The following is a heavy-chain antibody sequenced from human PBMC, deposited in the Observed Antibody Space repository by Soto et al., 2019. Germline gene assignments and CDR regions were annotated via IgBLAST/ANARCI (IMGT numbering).Heavy chain of an antibody. CDR3: TRAERYYDFWSGYPDY. J-gene: IGHJ4*02. D-gene: IGHD3-3*01. Sequence: PGGSLRLSCTTSGFTFGDDAMGWVRQAPGKGLEWVGFIRSKSYGATTQYAASVRGRFSISRDDSKSIAYLQMNSLKTEDTAVYYCTRAERYYDFWSGYPDYWGQGTLVTVSS. V-gene: IGHV3-49*04. CDR1: GFTFGDDA. CDR2: IRSKSYGATT.